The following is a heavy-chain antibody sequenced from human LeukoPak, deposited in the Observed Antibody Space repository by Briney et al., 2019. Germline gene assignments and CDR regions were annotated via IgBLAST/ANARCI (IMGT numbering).Heavy chain of an antibody. V-gene: IGHV3-30*02. D-gene: IGHD4-17*01. CDR1: GFTFSSYG. Sequence: GGSLRLSCAASGFTFSSYGMHWVRQAPGKGLEWVAFIRYDGSNKYYADSVKGRFTISRDNSKNTLYLQMNSLRSEDTAVYYCATSRDYGDLRWFDPWGQGTLVTVSS. CDR3: ATSRDYGDLRWFDP. J-gene: IGHJ5*02. CDR2: IRYDGSNK.